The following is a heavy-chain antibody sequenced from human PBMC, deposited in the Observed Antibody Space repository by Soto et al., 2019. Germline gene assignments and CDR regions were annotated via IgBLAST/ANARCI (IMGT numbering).Heavy chain of an antibody. D-gene: IGHD3-22*01. Sequence: SETLSLTCTVSGASVGSGSFYWSWIRQPPGKGLEWVGYVFFSGSTNYNPSLKSRVTISIDTSKNQFSLKLISVTAADTAVYYCARVSTYYFDSSGSYTSDYWGQGTLVTVSS. CDR2: VFFSGST. CDR3: ARVSTYYFDSSGSYTSDY. V-gene: IGHV4-61*01. CDR1: GASVGSGSFY. J-gene: IGHJ4*02.